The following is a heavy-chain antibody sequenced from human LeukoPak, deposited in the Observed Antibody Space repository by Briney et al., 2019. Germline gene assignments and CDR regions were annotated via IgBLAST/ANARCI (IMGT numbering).Heavy chain of an antibody. D-gene: IGHD6-13*01. J-gene: IGHJ4*02. CDR3: AKLGRRGSNWEFDY. CDR2: ISGSAGNT. V-gene: IGHV3-23*01. CDR1: GSIVSSSD. Sequence: PGGTLRLSCEASGSIVSSSDMSWVRQAPGKGLEWVSTISGSAGNTDYADSVKGRFTISRDNSKNTLYLQMTSLRVEDTAVYYCAKLGRRGSNWEFDYWGQGTLVTVSS.